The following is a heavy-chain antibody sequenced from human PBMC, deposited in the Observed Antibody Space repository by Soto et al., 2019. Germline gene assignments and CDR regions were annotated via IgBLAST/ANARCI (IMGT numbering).Heavy chain of an antibody. CDR2: ISGSGTTA. V-gene: IGHV3-23*01. CDR1: GIVFGRYA. CDR3: AKTTDGWFSAFEI. D-gene: IGHD6-19*01. Sequence: GGSLRLYCADTGIVFGRYAMSWFRQAPGKGLEWVSAISGSGTTAYYADSVKGRFIFSRDNPKNTMYLQMNSLRAEDTAVYFCAKTTDGWFSAFEIW. J-gene: IGHJ3*02.